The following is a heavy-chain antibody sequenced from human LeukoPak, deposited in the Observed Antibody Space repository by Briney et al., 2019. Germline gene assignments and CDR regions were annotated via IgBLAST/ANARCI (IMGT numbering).Heavy chain of an antibody. D-gene: IGHD5-12*01. CDR1: GGSFSGYY. V-gene: IGHV4-34*01. CDR2: INHSGAT. CDR3: ASSRVYSGSWYYYFDN. J-gene: IGHJ4*02. Sequence: PSETLSLTCAVYGGSFSGYYWSWIRQPPGKGLEWIGEINHSGATNYNPSLKSRVTISVDTSKNLFSLKLSSVTAAGTAVYYCASSRVYSGSWYYYFDNWGQGTLVTVSS.